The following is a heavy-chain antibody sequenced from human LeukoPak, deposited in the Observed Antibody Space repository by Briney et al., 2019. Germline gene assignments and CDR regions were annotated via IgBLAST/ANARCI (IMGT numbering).Heavy chain of an antibody. Sequence: SVKVSCKASGGTFSSYAISWVRQAPGQGLEWMGGIIPIFGTANYAQKFQGRVTITTDESTSTAYMELSSLRSEDTAVYYCARGWSNRGVIDYYSDYWGQGTLVTVSS. D-gene: IGHD3-16*02. CDR1: GGTFSSYA. CDR2: IIPIFGTA. V-gene: IGHV1-69*05. CDR3: ARGWSNRGVIDYYSDY. J-gene: IGHJ4*02.